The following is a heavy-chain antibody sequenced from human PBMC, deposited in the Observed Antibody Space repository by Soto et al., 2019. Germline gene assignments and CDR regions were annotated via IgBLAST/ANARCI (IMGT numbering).Heavy chain of an antibody. CDR3: ARDLVPAATYYYYGMDV. CDR2: IWYDGSNK. J-gene: IGHJ6*02. Sequence: QPGGSLRLSCAASGFTFSSYGMHWVRQAPGKGLEWVAVIWYDGSNKYYADSVKGRFTISRDNSKNTLYLQMNSLRAEDTAVYYCARDLVPAATYYYYGMDVWGQGTTVTVSS. CDR1: GFTFSSYG. V-gene: IGHV3-33*01. D-gene: IGHD2-2*01.